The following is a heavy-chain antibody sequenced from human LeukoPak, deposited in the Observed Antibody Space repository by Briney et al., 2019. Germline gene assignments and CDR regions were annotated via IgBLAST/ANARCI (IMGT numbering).Heavy chain of an antibody. J-gene: IGHJ5*02. CDR1: GYTVTSYG. CDR2: ISAYNGNT. CDR3: ARDQPERKQLVLWWFDP. V-gene: IGHV1-18*01. Sequence: ASVKVSCKASGYTVTSYGISWVRQAPGQGLEWMGWISAYNGNTNYAQKLQGRVTMTTDTSTSTAYMELRSLRSDDTAVYYCARDQPERKQLVLWWFDPWGQGTLVTVSS. D-gene: IGHD6-13*01.